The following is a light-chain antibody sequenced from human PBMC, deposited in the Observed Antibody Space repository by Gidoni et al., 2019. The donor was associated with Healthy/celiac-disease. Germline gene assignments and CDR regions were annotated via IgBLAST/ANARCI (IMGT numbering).Light chain of an antibody. V-gene: IGKV1-39*01. Sequence: DIQMTQSPSSLSASVGDRVTITCRASQSISSYLIWYQQKPGKAPKLLIYAASRLQSGVPSRFSGSGSGTDFTLTSSSLQPEDFATYYCQQSYSTPTFGGGTKVEIK. CDR1: QSISSY. J-gene: IGKJ4*01. CDR3: QQSYSTPT. CDR2: AAS.